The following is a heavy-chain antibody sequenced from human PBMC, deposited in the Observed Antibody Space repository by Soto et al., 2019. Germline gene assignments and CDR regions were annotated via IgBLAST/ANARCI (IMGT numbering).Heavy chain of an antibody. CDR3: ATWLKTSGWYVLLEGSFDY. D-gene: IGHD6-19*01. CDR2: IKQDGSAK. Sequence: GSLRLSCAASGFTFSNYWMSWVRQSPGKGLEWVANIKQDGSAKYYVDSVKGRFTISRDNAKNSLYLQMNSLRADDTAVYYCATWLKTSGWYVLLEGSFDYWGQGT. V-gene: IGHV3-7*01. J-gene: IGHJ4*02. CDR1: GFTFSNYW.